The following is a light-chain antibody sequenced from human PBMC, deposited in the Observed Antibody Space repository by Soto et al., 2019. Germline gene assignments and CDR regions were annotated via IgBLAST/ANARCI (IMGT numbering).Light chain of an antibody. CDR2: EDS. J-gene: IGLJ2*01. Sequence: QSALTQPASVSGSPGQSLTTSCIGTSSDIGSYNLVSWYQQHPGTAPKLLISEDSKRPSGVPNRFSGSKSGNTASLTIAGLQAEDEAVYYCCAYAGGSTYVLFGGGTKLTVL. CDR1: SSDIGSYNL. CDR3: CAYAGGSTYVL. V-gene: IGLV2-23*01.